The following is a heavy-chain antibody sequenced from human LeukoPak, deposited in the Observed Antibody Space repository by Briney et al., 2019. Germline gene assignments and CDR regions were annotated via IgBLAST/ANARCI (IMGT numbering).Heavy chain of an antibody. J-gene: IGHJ5*02. CDR3: ARESSSGWYNWFDP. D-gene: IGHD6-19*01. CDR2: IIPIFGTA. V-gene: IGHV1-69*05. CDR1: GGTFSSYA. Sequence: VAPVKVSCKASGGTFSSYAISWVRQAPGQGLEWMGGIIPIFGTANYAQKFQGRVTITTDESTSTAYMELSSLRSEDTAVYYCARESSSGWYNWFDPWGQGTLVTVSS.